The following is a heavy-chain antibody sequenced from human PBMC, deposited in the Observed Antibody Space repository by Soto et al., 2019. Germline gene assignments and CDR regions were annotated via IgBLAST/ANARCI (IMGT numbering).Heavy chain of an antibody. V-gene: IGHV3-7*03. CDR1: GFTFSGYW. D-gene: IGHD6-19*01. J-gene: IGHJ4*02. CDR2: VNQDGTQK. CDR3: ARWESSDRYLGI. Sequence: PGGSLRLSCAGSGFTFSGYWMTWVRQPPGKGLEWVASVNQDGTQKFYVDSVKGRFTVSRDNAQNSLFLQMISLRADDTAVYYCARWESSDRYLGIWGQGTPVTVSS.